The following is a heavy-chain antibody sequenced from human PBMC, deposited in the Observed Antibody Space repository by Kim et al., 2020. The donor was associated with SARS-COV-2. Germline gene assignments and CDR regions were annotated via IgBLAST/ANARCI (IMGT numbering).Heavy chain of an antibody. Sequence: GGSLRLSCAASGFTFDDYAMHWVRQAPGKGLEWVSLISWDGGSTYYADSVKGRFTISRDNSKNSLYLQMNSLRAEDTALYYCAKDFGIAAAHYYYYGMDVWGQGTTVTVSS. CDR3: AKDFGIAAAHYYYYGMDV. V-gene: IGHV3-43D*03. CDR2: ISWDGGST. J-gene: IGHJ6*02. CDR1: GFTFDDYA. D-gene: IGHD6-13*01.